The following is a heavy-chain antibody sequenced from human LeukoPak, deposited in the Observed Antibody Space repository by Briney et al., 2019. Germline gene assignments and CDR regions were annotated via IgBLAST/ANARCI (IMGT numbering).Heavy chain of an antibody. CDR2: ISYDGSNK. D-gene: IGHD3-10*01. CDR1: GFTFSSYA. J-gene: IGHJ4*02. Sequence: GGSLRLSCAASGFTFSSYAMHWVRQAPGKGLEWVAVISYDGSNKYYADSVKGRFTISRDNSKNTLYLQMDSLRAEDTAVYYCAKPLGVYFFDTWGQGTLVTVSS. CDR3: AKPLGVYFFDT. V-gene: IGHV3-30-3*02.